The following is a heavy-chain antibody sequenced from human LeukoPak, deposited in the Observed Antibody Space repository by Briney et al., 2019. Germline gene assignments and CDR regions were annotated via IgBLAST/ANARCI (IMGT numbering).Heavy chain of an antibody. V-gene: IGHV5-51*01. J-gene: IGHJ3*02. Sequence: GESLKISCKGSGYSFTSYWIGWVRQMPGKVLEWMGIIYPGDSDTRYCPSFQGQVTISADKSISTAYLQWSSLKASDTAMYYCARDGYNHDDAFDIWGQGTMVTVSS. CDR1: GYSFTSYW. CDR2: IYPGDSDT. CDR3: ARDGYNHDDAFDI. D-gene: IGHD5-24*01.